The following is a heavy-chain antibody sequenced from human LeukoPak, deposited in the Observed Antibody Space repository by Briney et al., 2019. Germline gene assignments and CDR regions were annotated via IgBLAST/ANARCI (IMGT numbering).Heavy chain of an antibody. CDR1: GGSVSSGSYY. D-gene: IGHD3-3*01. V-gene: IGHV4-61*02. CDR2: IYTSGST. Sequence: SQTLSLTCTVSGGSVSSGSYYWSWIRQPAGKGLEWIGRIYTSGSTNYNPSLKSRVTISVDTSKNQFSLKLSSVTAADTAVYYCARDAPDFWSGYYRFDYYYYYMDVWGKGTTVTVSS. CDR3: ARDAPDFWSGYYRFDYYYYYMDV. J-gene: IGHJ6*03.